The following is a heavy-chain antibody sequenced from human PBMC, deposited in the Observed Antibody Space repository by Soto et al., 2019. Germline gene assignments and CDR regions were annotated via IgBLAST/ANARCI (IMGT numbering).Heavy chain of an antibody. CDR1: GFTFSSYA. V-gene: IGHV3-23*01. CDR3: AKDRPGIAAAGTSPIFDY. D-gene: IGHD6-13*01. J-gene: IGHJ4*02. Sequence: GGSLRLSCAASGFTFSSYAMSWVRQAPGKGLEWVSAISGSGGSTYYADSVKGRFTISRDNSKNTLYLQMNSLRAEDMAVYYCAKDRPGIAAAGTSPIFDYWGQGTLVTVSS. CDR2: ISGSGGST.